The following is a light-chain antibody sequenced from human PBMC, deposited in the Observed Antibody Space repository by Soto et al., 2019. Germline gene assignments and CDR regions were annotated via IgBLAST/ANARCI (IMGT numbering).Light chain of an antibody. CDR3: CSYAGGRTFVV. V-gene: IGLV2-23*02. CDR1: SSDIGSYNL. J-gene: IGLJ3*02. Sequence: QSALSQPASVSGSPGQSVTISCTGTSSDIGSYNLVSWYHHHPGQAPKLVIYEVNKRPSVDSNRFSGSQSGNTASLTIAGLQPEDEGEYYCCSYAGGRTFVVFGGGTKVTVL. CDR2: EVN.